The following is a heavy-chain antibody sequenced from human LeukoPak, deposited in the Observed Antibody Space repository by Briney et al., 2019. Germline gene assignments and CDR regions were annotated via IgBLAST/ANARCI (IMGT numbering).Heavy chain of an antibody. V-gene: IGHV3-11*04. CDR1: GFTFSDYY. Sequence: GGSLRLSCAASGFTFSDYYMSWIRQAPGKGLEWVSYISSSGSTIYYADSVKGRFTISRDNAKNSLYLQMNSLRAEDTAVYYCARNPDYDFWSGYYTGPDYWGQGTLVTVSS. J-gene: IGHJ4*02. CDR2: ISSSGSTI. CDR3: ARNPDYDFWSGYYTGPDY. D-gene: IGHD3-3*01.